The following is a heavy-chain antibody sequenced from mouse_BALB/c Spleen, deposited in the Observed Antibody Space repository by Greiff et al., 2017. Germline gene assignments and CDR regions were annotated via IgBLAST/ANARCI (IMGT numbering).Heavy chain of an antibody. V-gene: IGHV14-4*02. J-gene: IGHJ2*01. CDR1: GFNIKDYY. CDR3: NARLPGFDY. CDR2: IDPENGDT. D-gene: IGHD1-2*01. Sequence: EVQLQQSGAELVRSGASVKLSCTASGFNIKDYYMHWVKQRPEQGLEWIGWIDPENGDTEYAPKFQGKATMTADTSSNTAYLQLSSLTSEDTAVYYCNARLPGFDYWGQGTTLTVSA.